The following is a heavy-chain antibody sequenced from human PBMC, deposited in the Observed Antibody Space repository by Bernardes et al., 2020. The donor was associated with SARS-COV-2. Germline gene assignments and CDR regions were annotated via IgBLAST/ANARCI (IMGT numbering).Heavy chain of an antibody. CDR2: IIHSGSA. CDR1: GGSFSGFY. Sequence: SETLSLTCGVSGGSFSGFYWTWIRQPPGKGLEWIGEIIHSGSANYNPSLNSRVAISADASRKQFSLDLHSVTAADTAVYYCARVPYDYDSSGYYSVDSWGQGTLVTVSS. D-gene: IGHD3-22*01. CDR3: ARVPYDYDSSGYYSVDS. J-gene: IGHJ4*02. V-gene: IGHV4-34*12.